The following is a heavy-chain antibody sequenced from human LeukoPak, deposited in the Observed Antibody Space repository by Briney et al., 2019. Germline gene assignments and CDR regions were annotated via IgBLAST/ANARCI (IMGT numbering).Heavy chain of an antibody. CDR1: GFTFSRYG. Sequence: PGGSLRLSCAVSGFTFSRYGMHWVRQAPGKGLEWVAVIWHDGSYEYYADSVKGRFTISRDSSKNTLYLQMNSLRAEDTAVYYCAKDGVGATSLDCWGQGTLVTVSS. D-gene: IGHD1-26*01. J-gene: IGHJ4*02. CDR3: AKDGVGATSLDC. CDR2: IWHDGSYE. V-gene: IGHV3-33*06.